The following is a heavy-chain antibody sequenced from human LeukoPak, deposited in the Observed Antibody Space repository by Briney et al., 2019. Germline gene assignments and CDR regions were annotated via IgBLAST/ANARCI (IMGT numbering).Heavy chain of an antibody. V-gene: IGHV4-59*01. CDR1: GGSISSYY. Sequence: PSETLSVTCTVSGGSISSYYWSWIRQPPGKGLEWIGYIYYSGSTNYNPSLKSRVTISVDTSKNQFSLKLSSVTAADTAVYYCARVTRYGNSYGHVFDYWGKGTLVTVSS. D-gene: IGHD5-18*01. CDR3: ARVTRYGNSYGHVFDY. CDR2: IYYSGST. J-gene: IGHJ4*02.